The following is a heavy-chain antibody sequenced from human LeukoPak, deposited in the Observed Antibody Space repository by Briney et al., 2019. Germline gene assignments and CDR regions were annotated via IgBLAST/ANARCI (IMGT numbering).Heavy chain of an antibody. J-gene: IGHJ4*02. D-gene: IGHD7-27*01. CDR3: ATQNWGSRAFDY. Sequence: GGSLRLSCAVSGFTVSSSHMSWVRQAPGKGLEWVSVLYSGGNTFYEDSVKGRFTISRDNSKNTLYLQMNSLRAEDTAVYYCATQNWGSRAFDYWGQRTLVTVSS. CDR1: GFTVSSSH. CDR2: LYSGGNT. V-gene: IGHV3-66*01.